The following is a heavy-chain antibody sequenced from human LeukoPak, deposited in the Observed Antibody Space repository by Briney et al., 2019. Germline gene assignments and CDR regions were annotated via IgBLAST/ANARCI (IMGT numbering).Heavy chain of an antibody. Sequence: SETLSLTCTVSGDSISNGGSISNGGHYWSWIRQPPGKGLEWIGYIYYSGSTNYNPSLKSRVTISVDTSKNQFSLKLSSVTAADTAVYYCARAVTGYSSSWYGYWGQGTLVTVSS. V-gene: IGHV4-61*08. CDR3: ARAVTGYSSSWYGY. J-gene: IGHJ4*02. CDR2: IYYSGST. CDR1: GDSISNGGSISNGGHY. D-gene: IGHD6-13*01.